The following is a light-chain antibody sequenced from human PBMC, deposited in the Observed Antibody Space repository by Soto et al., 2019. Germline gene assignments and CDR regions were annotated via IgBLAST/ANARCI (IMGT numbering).Light chain of an antibody. CDR1: QSISIW. CDR2: KTS. Sequence: DIHMTQSPSTLSASVGDRVTITCRASQSISIWLAWYQQKPGKAPNLLIYKTSSLETGVPSRFSGSGSGTEFPLTNSNLKPDDFATYYCQHSHDYSCTCGQGTKVEVK. V-gene: IGKV1-5*03. J-gene: IGKJ1*01. CDR3: QHSHDYSCT.